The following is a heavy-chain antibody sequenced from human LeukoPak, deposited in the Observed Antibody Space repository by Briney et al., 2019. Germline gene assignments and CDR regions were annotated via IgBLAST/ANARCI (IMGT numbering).Heavy chain of an antibody. J-gene: IGHJ4*02. CDR2: ISGSGGST. CDR1: GFTVSSNY. Sequence: GGSLRLSCAASGFTVSSNYMSWVRQAPGKGLEWVSAISGSGGSTYYADSVKGRFTISRDNSKNTLYLQMNSLRAEDTAVYYCAKDLDIVVVVAATRVDYWGQGTLVTVSS. D-gene: IGHD2-15*01. CDR3: AKDLDIVVVVAATRVDY. V-gene: IGHV3-23*01.